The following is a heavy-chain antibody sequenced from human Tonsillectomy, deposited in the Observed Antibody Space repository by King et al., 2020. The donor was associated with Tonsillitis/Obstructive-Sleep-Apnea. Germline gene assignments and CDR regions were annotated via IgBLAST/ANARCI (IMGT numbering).Heavy chain of an antibody. V-gene: IGHV3-23*04. D-gene: IGHD4-17*01. CDR3: ANLPRKPLTTVTYVDY. J-gene: IGHJ4*02. Sequence: VQLVESGGGLVQPGGSLRLSCAASGFTFSSYAMSWVRQAPGKGLEWVSAISGSGGSTYYADSVKGRVSISRDNSKNTVYLHMNSLRAEDTAVYYFANLPRKPLTTVTYVDYWGQGTLVTVSS. CDR1: GFTFSSYA. CDR2: ISGSGGST.